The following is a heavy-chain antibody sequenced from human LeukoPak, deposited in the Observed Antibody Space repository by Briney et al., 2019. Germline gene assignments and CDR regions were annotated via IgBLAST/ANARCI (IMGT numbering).Heavy chain of an antibody. CDR3: ARAPTKMVRGGTRNWFQP. V-gene: IGHV4-59*01. J-gene: IGHJ5*02. CDR1: GGSISSYY. CDR2: IYYSGST. Sequence: SETLSLTCTVSGGSISSYYWSWIRQPAGKGLEWIGYIYYSGSTNYNPSLKSRVTISVDTSKNQFSLKLSSVTAADTAVYYCARAPTKMVRGGTRNWFQPWGQGTLVTVSS. D-gene: IGHD3-10*01.